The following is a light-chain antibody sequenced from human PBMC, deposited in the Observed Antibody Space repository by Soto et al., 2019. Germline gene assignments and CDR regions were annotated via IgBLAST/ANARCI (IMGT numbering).Light chain of an antibody. CDR3: QQYGISPRT. J-gene: IGKJ1*01. V-gene: IGKV3-20*01. Sequence: DIVLTQSPGTLSLSPGERASLSCRTSQSVSSSFFAWYQQKPGQAPRLLIYGASTRATGIPDRFSGSGSGTDFTLTISRLEPEDFAVYYCQQYGISPRTFGQGTKVDIK. CDR2: GAS. CDR1: QSVSSSF.